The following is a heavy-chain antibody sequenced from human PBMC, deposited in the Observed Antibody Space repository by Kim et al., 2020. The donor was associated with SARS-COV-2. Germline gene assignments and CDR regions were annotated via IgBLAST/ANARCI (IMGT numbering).Heavy chain of an antibody. V-gene: IGHV1-2*04. J-gene: IGHJ5*02. D-gene: IGHD6-6*01. CDR2: INPNSGGT. CDR3: ARALPYSSSPRGWFDP. CDR1: GYTFTGYY. Sequence: ASVKVSCKASGYTFTGYYMHWVRQAPGQGLEWMGWINPNSGGTNYAQKFQGWVTMTRDTSISTAYMELSRLRSDDTAVYYCARALPYSSSPRGWFDPWGQGTLVTVSS.